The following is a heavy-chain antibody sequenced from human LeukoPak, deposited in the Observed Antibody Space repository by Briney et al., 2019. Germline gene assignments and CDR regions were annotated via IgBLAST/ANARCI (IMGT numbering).Heavy chain of an antibody. D-gene: IGHD3-10*01. CDR3: ARVGVEGARFDY. CDR2: IYHSGST. Sequence: SETLSLTCAVPRGSPISSNWWSWVRQPPGKGLEWIGVIYHSGSTNYNPSLKSRVTISVDKSKNQYFLKLSSVTAADTAVYYCARVGVEGARFDYWGQGTLVTVSA. CDR1: RGSPISSNW. J-gene: IGHJ4*02. V-gene: IGHV4-4*02.